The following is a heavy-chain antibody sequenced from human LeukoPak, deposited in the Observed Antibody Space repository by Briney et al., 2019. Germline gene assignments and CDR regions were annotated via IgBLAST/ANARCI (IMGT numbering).Heavy chain of an antibody. Sequence: ASVKVSCKVSGYTLTELSMHWVRQAPGKGLGWMGGFDPEDGETIYAQKFQGRVTMTEDTSTDPAYMELSSLRSEDTAVYYCATDPGVRWFDPWGQGTLVTVSS. J-gene: IGHJ5*02. V-gene: IGHV1-24*01. CDR2: FDPEDGET. CDR3: ATDPGVRWFDP. CDR1: GYTLTELS.